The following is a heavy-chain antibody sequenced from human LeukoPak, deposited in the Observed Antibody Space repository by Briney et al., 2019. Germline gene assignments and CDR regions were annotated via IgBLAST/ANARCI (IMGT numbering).Heavy chain of an antibody. CDR3: AREHRGRGVVQAAFSGMDV. CDR2: IKQDGSEK. CDR1: GFTFSNYW. D-gene: IGHD2-2*01. V-gene: IGHV3-7*01. J-gene: IGHJ6*02. Sequence: GGSLRLSCAASGFTFSNYWMSWVRQAPGKGLEWVANIKQDGSEKYYVDSVKGRFTISRDNAKNSLYLQMNSLRAEDTAVYYCAREHRGRGVVQAAFSGMDVWGQGTTVTVSS.